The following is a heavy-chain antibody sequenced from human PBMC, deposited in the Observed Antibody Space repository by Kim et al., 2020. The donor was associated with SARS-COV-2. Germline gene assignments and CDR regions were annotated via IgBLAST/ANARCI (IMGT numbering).Heavy chain of an antibody. J-gene: IGHJ5*02. CDR2: ISYDGSNK. D-gene: IGHD6-19*01. V-gene: IGHV3-30-3*01. Sequence: GGSLRLSCAASGFTFSSYAMHWVRQAPGKGLEWVAVISYDGSNKYYADSVKGRFTISRDNSKNTLYLQMNSLRAEDTAVYYCARDPGYSCGWYWFDPWGQGTLVTVSS. CDR3: ARDPGYSCGWYWFDP. CDR1: GFTFSSYA.